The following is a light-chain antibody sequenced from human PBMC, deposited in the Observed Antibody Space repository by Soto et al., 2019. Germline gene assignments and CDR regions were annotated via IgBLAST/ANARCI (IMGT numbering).Light chain of an antibody. CDR2: DVS. V-gene: IGLV2-11*01. J-gene: IGLJ1*01. CDR3: CSYAGSYV. Sequence: QSVLTHPRSVSGSPVQSVTISCTGTSSNVGGYNYVSWYQQHPGKAPKLMIYDVSKRPSGVPDRFSGSKSGNTASLTISGLQAEDEADYYCCSYAGSYVFGTGTKVTVL. CDR1: SSNVGGYNY.